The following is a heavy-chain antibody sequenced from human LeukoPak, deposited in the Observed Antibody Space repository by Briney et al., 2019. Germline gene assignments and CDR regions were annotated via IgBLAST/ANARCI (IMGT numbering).Heavy chain of an antibody. CDR1: GYTFTGYY. Sequence: ASVKVSCKASGYTFTGYYIHWVRQAPGQGLEWMGWINANSGGTNFAQKFQGRVTMTSDTSISTAYMELSGLRSDDTAVYYCGRDWELRFHQGGLDYWGQGALVTVSS. V-gene: IGHV1-2*02. CDR3: GRDWELRFHQGGLDY. CDR2: INANSGGT. J-gene: IGHJ4*02. D-gene: IGHD3-3*01.